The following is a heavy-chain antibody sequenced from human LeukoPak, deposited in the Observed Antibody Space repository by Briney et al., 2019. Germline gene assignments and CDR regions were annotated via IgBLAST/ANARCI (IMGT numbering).Heavy chain of an antibody. V-gene: IGHV3-13*01. Sequence: GGSLRLSCAASGFILSNYAMHWVRQPAGKGLEWVSALGAAGDTFYPGSVKGRFTISRDNAKKSLFLQMSSLRAEDTAIYYCARQSTPHGNFDYWGQGTLVTVSS. CDR3: ARQSTPHGNFDY. D-gene: IGHD5-24*01. J-gene: IGHJ4*02. CDR1: GFILSNYA. CDR2: LGAAGDT.